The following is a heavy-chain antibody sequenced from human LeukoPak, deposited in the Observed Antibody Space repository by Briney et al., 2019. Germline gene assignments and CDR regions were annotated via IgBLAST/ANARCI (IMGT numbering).Heavy chain of an antibody. D-gene: IGHD1-7*01. V-gene: IGHV3-64*01. J-gene: IGHJ4*02. CDR2: ISSNGGST. CDR3: ARGPTGTTFRINGRLDY. Sequence: SGGSLRLSCAASGFTFSSYAMHWVRQAPGKGLEYVSAISSNGGSTYYANSVKGRFTISRDNSKNTLYLQMGSLRAEDMAVYYCARGPTGTTFRINGRLDYWGQGTLVTVSS. CDR1: GFTFSSYA.